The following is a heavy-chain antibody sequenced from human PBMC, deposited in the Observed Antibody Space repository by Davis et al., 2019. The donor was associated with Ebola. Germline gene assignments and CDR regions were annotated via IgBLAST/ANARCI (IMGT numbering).Heavy chain of an antibody. CDR3: ARDVTVQGVIDY. D-gene: IGHD3-10*01. CDR1: GVTFSSDYS. Sequence: GESLKISCAPSGVTFSSDYSMSWVRQAPGRGLEWISYISSRSRTIYYADSVKGRFTISRDNAKKSLYLQMNSLRDEDTAVYYCARDVTVQGVIDYWGQGTLVLVSS. V-gene: IGHV3-48*02. J-gene: IGHJ4*02. CDR2: ISSRSRTI.